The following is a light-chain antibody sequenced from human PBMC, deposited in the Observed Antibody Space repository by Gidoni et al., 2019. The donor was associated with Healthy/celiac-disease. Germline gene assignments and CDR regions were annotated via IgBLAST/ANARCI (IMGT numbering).Light chain of an antibody. J-gene: IGLJ3*02. Sequence: QSALTQPASVSGSPGQSITISCTGTSSDVGGYNYVSWYQQHPGKAPQLMIYAVSNRPSGVSNRFSGSKSGNTASLTISGPQAEDEADYYCSSYTSSSTWVFGGGTKLTVL. CDR2: AVS. V-gene: IGLV2-14*01. CDR1: SSDVGGYNY. CDR3: SSYTSSSTWV.